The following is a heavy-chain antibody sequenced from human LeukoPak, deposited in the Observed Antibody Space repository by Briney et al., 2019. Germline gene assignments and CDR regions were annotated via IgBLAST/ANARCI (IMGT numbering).Heavy chain of an antibody. CDR1: GYTFTSYD. V-gene: IGHV1-8*01. J-gene: IGHJ3*02. D-gene: IGHD3-22*01. Sequence: GASVKVSCKASGYTFTSYDINWVRQATGQGLEWMGWMNPNSGNTGYAQKFRGRVTMTRKTSISTAYMELSSLRSEDTAVYYCARDFALGGRLYYYDSSGYSAFDIWGQGTMVTVSS. CDR3: ARDFALGGRLYYYDSSGYSAFDI. CDR2: MNPNSGNT.